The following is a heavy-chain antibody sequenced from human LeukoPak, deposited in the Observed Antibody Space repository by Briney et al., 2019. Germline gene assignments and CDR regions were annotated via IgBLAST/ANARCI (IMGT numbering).Heavy chain of an antibody. CDR1: GGSISSYY. CDR2: IYYSGST. J-gene: IGHJ6*02. D-gene: IGHD2-2*01. CDR3: ARSGWDTSSKGLPAAMGYYYYGMDV. Sequence: SETLSLTCTVSGGSISSYYWSWIRQPPGKGLEWIGYIYYSGSTNYNPSLKSRVTISVDTSKNQFSLKLGSVTAADTAVYYCARSGWDTSSKGLPAAMGYYYYGMDVWGQGTTVTVSS. V-gene: IGHV4-59*01.